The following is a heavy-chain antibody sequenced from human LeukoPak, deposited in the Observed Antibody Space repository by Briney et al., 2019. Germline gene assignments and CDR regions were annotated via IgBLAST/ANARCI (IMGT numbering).Heavy chain of an antibody. V-gene: IGHV3-9*03. D-gene: IGHD4-23*01. CDR2: IDWNSGSI. Sequence: GGSLRLACAASGFIFDDYAMHWVRQVPGKGLEWVSGIDWNSGSIAYADSVKGRFTISRDNVDNALFLQMNSLRPEDMALYYCARGHYQLLRSNYFDHWGQGTLVTVSS. CDR3: ARGHYQLLRSNYFDH. CDR1: GFIFDDYA. J-gene: IGHJ4*02.